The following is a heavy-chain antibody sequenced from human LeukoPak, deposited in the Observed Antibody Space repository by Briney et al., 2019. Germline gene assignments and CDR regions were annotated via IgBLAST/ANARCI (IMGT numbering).Heavy chain of an antibody. J-gene: IGHJ4*02. Sequence: SETLSLTCAVYGGSFSGYYWSWIRQPPGKGLEWIGEINHSGSTNYNPSLKSRVTISVDTSKDQFSLKLSSVTAADTAVYYCARQDYDSSGYYLGDYWGQGTLVTVSS. V-gene: IGHV4-34*01. CDR3: ARQDYDSSGYYLGDY. D-gene: IGHD3-22*01. CDR1: GGSFSGYY. CDR2: INHSGST.